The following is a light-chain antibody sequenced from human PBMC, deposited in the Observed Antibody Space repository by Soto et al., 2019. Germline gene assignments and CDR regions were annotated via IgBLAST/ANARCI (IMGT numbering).Light chain of an antibody. V-gene: IGKV3-20*01. CDR1: QSVSSSY. J-gene: IGKJ1*01. CDR2: GAS. CDR3: QKYGSSSLT. Sequence: EIVLTQSPGTLSLSPGERATLSCRASQSVSSSYLAWYQQKPGQAPRLLLYGASSRATGIPDRFSGSGSGTDFTLTISRLEPEYFAVYYCQKYGSSSLTFGQWTKVEIK.